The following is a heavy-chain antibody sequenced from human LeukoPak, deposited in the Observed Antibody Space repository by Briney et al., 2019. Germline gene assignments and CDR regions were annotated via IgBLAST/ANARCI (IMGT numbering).Heavy chain of an antibody. V-gene: IGHV3-9*01. CDR1: GFTFDDYA. J-gene: IGHJ4*02. CDR3: AVTKSHKGGYGDFDY. D-gene: IGHD3-16*01. Sequence: GGSLRLSCAASGFTFDDYAMHWVRQAPGKGLEWVSGISWNSGSIGYADSVKGRFTISRDNAKNSLYLQMNSLRAEDTALYYCAVTKSHKGGYGDFDYWGQGTLVTVSS. CDR2: ISWNSGSI.